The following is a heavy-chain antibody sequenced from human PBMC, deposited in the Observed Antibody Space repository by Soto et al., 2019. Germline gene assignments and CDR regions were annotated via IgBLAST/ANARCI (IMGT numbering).Heavy chain of an antibody. V-gene: IGHV4-59*01. CDR1: GGSISSYY. CDR2: IYYSGST. D-gene: IGHD3-9*01. CDR3: ARDPYDILSRNHYGMDV. Sequence: SETLSLTCTVSGGSISSYYWSWIRQPPGKGLEWIGYIYYSGSTNYNPSLKSRVTISVDTSKNQFSLKLSSVTAADTAVYYCARDPYDILSRNHYGMDVWGQGTTVTVSS. J-gene: IGHJ6*02.